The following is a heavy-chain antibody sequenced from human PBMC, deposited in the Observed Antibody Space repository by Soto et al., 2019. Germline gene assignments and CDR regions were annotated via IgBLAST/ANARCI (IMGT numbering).Heavy chain of an antibody. CDR1: GVTFSSYA. J-gene: IGHJ6*02. CDR2: IIPIFGTA. Sequence: SVKVSCKASGVTFSSYAISWVRQAPGQGLEWMGGIIPIFGTANYAQKFQGRVTITADESTSTAYMELSSLRSEDTAVYYCARDECSGGSCYSKNYYYGMDVWGQGTTVTVSS. D-gene: IGHD2-15*01. CDR3: ARDECSGGSCYSKNYYYGMDV. V-gene: IGHV1-69*13.